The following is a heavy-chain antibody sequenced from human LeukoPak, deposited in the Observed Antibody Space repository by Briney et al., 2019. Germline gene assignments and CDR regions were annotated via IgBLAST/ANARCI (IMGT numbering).Heavy chain of an antibody. CDR3: AREDRITMVRGVAADAFDI. CDR1: GGTFSSYA. Sequence: SVKVSCKASGGTFSSYAISWVRQAPGQGLEWMGGIIPIFGTANYAQKFQGRVTITTDESTSTAYMELSSLRSEDTAVYYCAREDRITMVRGVAADAFDIWGQGTMVTVSS. D-gene: IGHD3-10*01. J-gene: IGHJ3*02. V-gene: IGHV1-69*05. CDR2: IIPIFGTA.